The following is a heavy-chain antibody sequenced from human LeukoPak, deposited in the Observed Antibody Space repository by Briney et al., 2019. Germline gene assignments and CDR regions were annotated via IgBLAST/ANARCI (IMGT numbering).Heavy chain of an antibody. J-gene: IGHJ6*03. V-gene: IGHV3-52*01. CDR2: IKCDGSEK. CDR3: VRGYRSSWDPGGGDYYYYYYMDV. CDR1: GFTFSSSW. Sequence: GGSLRLSCAASGFTFSSSWMHWVCQAPEKGLEWVADIKCDGSEKYYVDSVKGRLTISRDNAKNSLYLQVNSLRAEDMTVYYCVRGYRSSWDPGGGDYYYYYYMDVWGKGTTVTISS. D-gene: IGHD6-13*01.